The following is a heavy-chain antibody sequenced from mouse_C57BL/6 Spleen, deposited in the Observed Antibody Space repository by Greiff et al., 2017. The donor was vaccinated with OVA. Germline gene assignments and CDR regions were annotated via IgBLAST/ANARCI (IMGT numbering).Heavy chain of an antibody. J-gene: IGHJ3*01. CDR2: IDPSDSET. CDR1: GYTFTSYW. CDR3: ARSLFAY. Sequence: QVQLQQPGAELVRPGSSVKLSCTASGYTFTSYWMHWVKQRPIQGLEWIGNIDPSDSETNYNQKFKDKATLTVDKSSSTAYMQLSSLTSEDSAVYNCARSLFAYWGQGTLVTVSA. V-gene: IGHV1-52*01.